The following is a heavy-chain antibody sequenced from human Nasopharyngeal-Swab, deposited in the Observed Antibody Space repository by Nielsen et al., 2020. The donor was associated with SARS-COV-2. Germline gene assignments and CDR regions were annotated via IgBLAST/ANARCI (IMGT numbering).Heavy chain of an antibody. CDR1: GDAISSGSYY. D-gene: IGHD3-22*01. CDR2: IYYSGTT. Sequence: SETLSLTCSVSGDAISSGSYYWGWVRQSPGKGLEWIGTIYYSGTTHYNPSLKSRVTVSVDTSKNQFSLKLSSVTAADTAVYYCARRVTSFTMIVVVMTGGISYFDYWSQGILVTVSS. CDR3: ARRVTSFTMIVVVMTGGISYFDY. V-gene: IGHV4-39*07. J-gene: IGHJ4*02.